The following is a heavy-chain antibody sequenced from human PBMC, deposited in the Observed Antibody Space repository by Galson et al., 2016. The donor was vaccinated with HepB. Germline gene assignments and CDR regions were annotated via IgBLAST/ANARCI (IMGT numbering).Heavy chain of an antibody. J-gene: IGHJ3*02. CDR2: IIPIFGNA. Sequence: SVKVSCKASGGTFNSYAITWVRPAPGQGLEWMGGIIPIFGNAKYAQKFQGRVTITADESTNTAYMELTSLRSEDTAAYYCARDRGTVVAGPGDAFDIWGQGTMVTVSS. V-gene: IGHV1-69*13. CDR3: ARDRGTVVAGPGDAFDI. D-gene: IGHD6-19*01. CDR1: GGTFNSYA.